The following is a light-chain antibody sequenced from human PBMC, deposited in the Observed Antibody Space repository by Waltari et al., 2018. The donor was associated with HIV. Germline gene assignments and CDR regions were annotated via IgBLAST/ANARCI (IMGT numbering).Light chain of an antibody. Sequence: DIVLTQSPLSLTVTPCEPASLSCRSSPHLLPIHGKNYLSWFLQKPGQSPQLLIHLGSNRASGVPDRFSGSGSGTDFTLTINRGEAEDVGVYYGMQALQTPFTFGPGTKVEIK. CDR1: PHLLPIHGKNY. CDR3: MQALQTPFT. V-gene: IGKV2-28*01. J-gene: IGKJ3*01. CDR2: LGS.